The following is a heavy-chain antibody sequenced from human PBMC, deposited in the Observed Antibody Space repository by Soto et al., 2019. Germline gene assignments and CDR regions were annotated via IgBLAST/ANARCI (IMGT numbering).Heavy chain of an antibody. CDR3: AKDNHYDILTGPFIY. D-gene: IGHD3-9*01. CDR2: ISYDGSNK. Sequence: GGSLRLSCAASGFTFSSYGMHWVRQAPGKGLEWVAVISYDGSNKYYADSVKGRFTISRDNSKNTLYLQMNSLRAEGTAVYYCAKDNHYDILTGPFIYWGQGTLVTVSS. V-gene: IGHV3-30*18. CDR1: GFTFSSYG. J-gene: IGHJ4*02.